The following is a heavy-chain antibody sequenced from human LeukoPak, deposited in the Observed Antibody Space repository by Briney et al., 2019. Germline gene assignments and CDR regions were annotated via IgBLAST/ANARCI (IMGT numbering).Heavy chain of an antibody. CDR2: IYSGGST. J-gene: IGHJ3*02. V-gene: IGHV3-66*01. Sequence: GGSLRLSCAASGFTVSSNYMSWVRQAPGKRLEWVSVIYSGGSTYYADSVKGRFTISRDNSKNTLYLQMNSLRAEDTAVYYCARDYVWDAFDIWGQGTMVSVSS. D-gene: IGHD2-8*01. CDR3: ARDYVWDAFDI. CDR1: GFTVSSNY.